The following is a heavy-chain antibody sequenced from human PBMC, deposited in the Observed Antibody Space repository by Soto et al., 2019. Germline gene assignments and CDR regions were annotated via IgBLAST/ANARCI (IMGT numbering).Heavy chain of an antibody. J-gene: IGHJ5*01. CDR1: GYTFPSYG. D-gene: IGHD2-2*01. Sequence: LNLSCNASGYTFPSYGISWVLHAPGQKIEWMGCISAYNGNTNYAQKLQGRVTMTTDTSTSTAYMELRSLRSDDTAVYYCAESRRCRQSGFVSWGQGTLFTVPS. CDR2: ISAYNGNT. V-gene: IGHV1-18*01. CDR3: AESRRCRQSGFVS.